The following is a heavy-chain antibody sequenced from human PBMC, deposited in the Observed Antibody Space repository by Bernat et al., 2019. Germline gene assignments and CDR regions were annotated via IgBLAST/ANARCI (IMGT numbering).Heavy chain of an antibody. V-gene: IGHV4-61*01. CDR2: IYYSGST. D-gene: IGHD3-9*01. J-gene: IGHJ4*02. CDR1: GGSVSSGSYY. Sequence: QVQLQESGPGLVKPSETLSLTCTVSGGSVSSGSYYWSWIRQPPGKGLEWIGYIYYSGSTNYNPSLKSRVTISVDTSKNQFTLKLSSVTAADTAVYYCASRLVTYYDILTGYANYYFDYWGQGTLVTVSS. CDR3: ASRLVTYYDILTGYANYYFDY.